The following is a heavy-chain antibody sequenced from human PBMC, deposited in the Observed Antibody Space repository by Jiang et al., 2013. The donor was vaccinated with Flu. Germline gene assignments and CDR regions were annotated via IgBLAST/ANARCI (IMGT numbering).Heavy chain of an antibody. CDR2: IFSNDEK. J-gene: IGHJ4*02. CDR3: ARMRYNWNYDPLTFDY. D-gene: IGHD1-7*01. Sequence: KPTQTLTLTCTVSGFSLSNARMGVSWIRQPPGKALEWLAHIFSNDEKSYSTSLKSRLTISKDTSKSQVVLTMTNMDPVDTATYYCARMRYNWNYDPLTFDYWGQGTPGHRLL. CDR1: GFSLSNARMG. V-gene: IGHV2-26*01.